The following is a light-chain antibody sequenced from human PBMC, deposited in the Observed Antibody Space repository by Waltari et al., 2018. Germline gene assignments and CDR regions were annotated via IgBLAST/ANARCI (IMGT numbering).Light chain of an antibody. CDR1: QSVTRN. CDR2: DAS. Sequence: EIVMTQSPATLSVSPGERATLSCRASQSVTRNLAWYQQEPGQAPTLLIYDASTRATDIPARFSGSGSGTEFTLTISSLQSEDFAVYYCQQYHNWPLTFAGGTKVEIK. CDR3: QQYHNWPLT. J-gene: IGKJ4*01. V-gene: IGKV3-15*01.